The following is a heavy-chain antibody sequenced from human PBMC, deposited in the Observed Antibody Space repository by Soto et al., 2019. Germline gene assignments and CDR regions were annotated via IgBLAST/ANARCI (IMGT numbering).Heavy chain of an antibody. D-gene: IGHD1-7*01. CDR2: ITYDGSNK. J-gene: IGHJ4*02. CDR1: GFNFDNYG. Sequence: GGSLRLSCQASGFNFDNYGMHWVRQAPGKGLEWVAVITYDGSNKYYADSVKGRFTISRDNSKNTLSLHLNTPKPEDTAVYHCAKDRVGGTFYTPLGFWGQGTLVTVSS. CDR3: AKDRVGGTFYTPLGF. V-gene: IGHV3-30*18.